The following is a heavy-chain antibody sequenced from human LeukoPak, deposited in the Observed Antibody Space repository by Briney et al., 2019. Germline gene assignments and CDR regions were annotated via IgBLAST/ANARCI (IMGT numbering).Heavy chain of an antibody. V-gene: IGHV3-23*01. CDR2: ISGSGDRT. J-gene: IGHJ4*02. D-gene: IGHD3-22*01. CDR1: GFTFSSYA. CDR3: AKDLAYDSSDYHVIFDC. Sequence: GRSLRLSCAASGFTFSSYAMHWVRQAPGKGLEWVSAISGSGDRTYYADSVKGRFTTSRDNSKNTLYLQMNSLRAEDTAIYYCAKDLAYDSSDYHVIFDCWGQGTLVTVSS.